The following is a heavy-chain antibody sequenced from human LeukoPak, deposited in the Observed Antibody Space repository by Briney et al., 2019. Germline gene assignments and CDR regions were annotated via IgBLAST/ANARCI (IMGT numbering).Heavy chain of an antibody. D-gene: IGHD3-10*01. CDR2: IYHSGST. Sequence: PSQTLSLTCTVSGGSISSGGYYWSWIRQPPGKGLEWIGYIYHSGSTYYNPSLKSRVTISVDRSKNQFSLKLSSVTAADTAVYYCARHPYYYGSGSYAPWGQGTLVTVSS. CDR3: ARHPYYYGSGSYAP. J-gene: IGHJ5*02. CDR1: GGSISSGGYY. V-gene: IGHV4-30-2*01.